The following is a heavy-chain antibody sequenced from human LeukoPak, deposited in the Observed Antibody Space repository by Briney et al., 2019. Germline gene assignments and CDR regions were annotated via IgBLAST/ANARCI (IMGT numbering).Heavy chain of an antibody. Sequence: SETLSLTCAVYGGSFSGYYWSWIRQPPGKGLEWIGEINHSGSTNYNPSLKSRVTISVDTSKNQLSLKLSSVTAADTAVYYCARGPLISIAAAAAGYDYWGQGTLVTVSS. V-gene: IGHV4-34*01. D-gene: IGHD6-13*01. CDR3: ARGPLISIAAAAAGYDY. J-gene: IGHJ4*02. CDR2: INHSGST. CDR1: GGSFSGYY.